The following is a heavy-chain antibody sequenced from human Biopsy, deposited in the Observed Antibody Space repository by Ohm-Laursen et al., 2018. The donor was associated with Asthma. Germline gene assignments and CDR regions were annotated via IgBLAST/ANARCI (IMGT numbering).Heavy chain of an antibody. J-gene: IGHJ5*02. V-gene: IGHV4-59*11. CDR3: ARLADCSGGACYSYGWFDP. CDR1: GGSIRSHD. Sequence: GTLSLTCAVSGGSIRSHDWTWIRLPPGKGLEYIGDVSHTGSTNYNPSLKSRVTMSLDTSKNQFSLRLTSVTPADTAVYYCARLADCSGGACYSYGWFDPWGQGTRVTVSS. D-gene: IGHD2-15*01. CDR2: VSHTGST.